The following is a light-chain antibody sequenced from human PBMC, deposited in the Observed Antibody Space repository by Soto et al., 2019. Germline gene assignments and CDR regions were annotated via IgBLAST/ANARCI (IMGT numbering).Light chain of an antibody. Sequence: VLTQFPGTLSLSPGERATLSCRASQSVISDYLAWYQQKPGQAPWLLISGASSRATGIPDRFSGSGSGTDFTLTISRPEPEDFAIYYCQQYGSSPRTFGQGTKVETK. J-gene: IGKJ1*01. CDR3: QQYGSSPRT. CDR2: GAS. V-gene: IGKV3-20*01. CDR1: QSVISDY.